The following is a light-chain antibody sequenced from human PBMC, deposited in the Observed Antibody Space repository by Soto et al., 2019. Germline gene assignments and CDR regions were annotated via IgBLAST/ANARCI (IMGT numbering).Light chain of an antibody. V-gene: IGLV1-51*02. CDR1: SSNIGNNY. CDR2: ENN. J-gene: IGLJ1*01. CDR3: GTWDSSLSAGPFYV. Sequence: QSALTQPPSVSAAPGQKVTISCSGSSSNIGNNYVSWYQQLPGTAPKLLIYENNKRPSGIPDRFSGSKSGTSATLGITGLQTGDEADYYCGTWDSSLSAGPFYVFGTGTKVTVL.